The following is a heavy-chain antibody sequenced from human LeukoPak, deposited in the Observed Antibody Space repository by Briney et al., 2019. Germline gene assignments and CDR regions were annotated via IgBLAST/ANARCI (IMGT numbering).Heavy chain of an antibody. Sequence: GTSLRLSCAASGFTFTIYAIHCVRQAPGKGLEWLAVTDGSNKFYSDSVKGRFTISGDSSKNTVYLQMNSLRPEDTAMYYCAKDLIAGAPDYFDYWGQGTLVSVSS. J-gene: IGHJ4*02. D-gene: IGHD1-14*01. V-gene: IGHV3-30-3*01. CDR2: TDGSNK. CDR3: AKDLIAGAPDYFDY. CDR1: GFTFTIYA.